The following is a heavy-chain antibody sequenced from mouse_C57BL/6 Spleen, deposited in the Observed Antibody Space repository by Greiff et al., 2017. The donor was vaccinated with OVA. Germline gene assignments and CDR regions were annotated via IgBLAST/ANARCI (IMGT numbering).Heavy chain of an antibody. CDR1: GFTFSSYA. Sequence: EVKLVESGGGLVKPGGSLKLSCAASGFTFSSYAMSWVRQTPEKRLEWVATISDGGSYTYYPDNVKGRFTISRDNAKNNLYLQMSHMKSEDTAMYYCARDHYYGSSYAYYFDYWGQGTTLTVSS. D-gene: IGHD1-1*01. V-gene: IGHV5-4*01. J-gene: IGHJ2*01. CDR3: ARDHYYGSSYAYYFDY. CDR2: ISDGGSYT.